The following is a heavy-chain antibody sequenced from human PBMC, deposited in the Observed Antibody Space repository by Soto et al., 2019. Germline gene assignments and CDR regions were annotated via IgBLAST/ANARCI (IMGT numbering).Heavy chain of an antibody. Sequence: QVQLVESGGGVVQPGRSLRLSCAASGFTFSSYGMHWVRQAPGKGLEWVAVIWYDGSNKYYADSVKGRFTISRDNSKNTLYLQMNSLRAEDTAVYYCARGIVGSYYYYGMDVWGQGTTVTVSS. CDR2: IWYDGSNK. CDR1: GFTFSSYG. J-gene: IGHJ6*02. D-gene: IGHD1-26*01. CDR3: ARGIVGSYYYYGMDV. V-gene: IGHV3-33*01.